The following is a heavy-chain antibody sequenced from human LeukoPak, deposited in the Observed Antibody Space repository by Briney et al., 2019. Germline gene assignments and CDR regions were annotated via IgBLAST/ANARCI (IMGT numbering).Heavy chain of an antibody. V-gene: IGHV3-11*04. CDR1: GFSFSDYY. CDR2: ISSSGSTI. Sequence: GESLKISCAASGFSFSDYYMSWIRQAPGKGLEWVSYISSSGSTIYYADSVKGRFTISRDNAKNSLYLQMNSLRAEDTAVYYCARSFSVLRFLEWLFNYWGQGTLVTVSS. J-gene: IGHJ4*02. CDR3: ARSFSVLRFLEWLFNY. D-gene: IGHD3-3*01.